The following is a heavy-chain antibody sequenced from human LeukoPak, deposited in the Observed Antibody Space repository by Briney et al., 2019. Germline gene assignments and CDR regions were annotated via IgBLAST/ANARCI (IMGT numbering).Heavy chain of an antibody. Sequence: PGGSLRLSCAASGFTLSSYAMHWVRQAPGKGLEWVAVISYDGYNKYYADSVKGRFTISRDNPKNTLYLQMNSLRVEDTAVYFCARDLSTMVILGAFALWGQGTMVTVSS. J-gene: IGHJ3*01. CDR2: ISYDGYNK. CDR3: ARDLSTMVILGAFAL. D-gene: IGHD3-10*01. CDR1: GFTLSSYA. V-gene: IGHV3-30-3*01.